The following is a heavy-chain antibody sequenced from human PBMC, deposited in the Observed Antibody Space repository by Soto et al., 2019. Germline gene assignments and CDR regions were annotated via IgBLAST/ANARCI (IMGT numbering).Heavy chain of an antibody. CDR1: GGSISSYY. D-gene: IGHD3-10*01. V-gene: IGHV4-59*01. J-gene: IGHJ6*02. CDR3: ARDSIELWFGDSPPYGMDV. Sequence: SETLSLTCTVSGGSISSYYWSWIRQPPGKGLEWIGYIYYSGSTNYNPSLKSRVTISVDTSKNQFSLKLSSVTAADTAVYYCARDSIELWFGDSPPYGMDVWGQGTTVTVSS. CDR2: IYYSGST.